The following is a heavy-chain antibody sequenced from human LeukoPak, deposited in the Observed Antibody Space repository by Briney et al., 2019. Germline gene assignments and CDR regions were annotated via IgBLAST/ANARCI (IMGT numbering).Heavy chain of an antibody. V-gene: IGHV4-59*01. CDR3: AREYYYGSGSYYDY. Sequence: SETLSLTCTVSGGSIRSYYWSWIRQPPGKGLEWIGYIYYSGSTNYNPSLKSRVTISVDTSKNQFSLKLSSVTAADTAVYYCAREYYYGSGSYYDYWGQGTLVTVSS. CDR2: IYYSGST. J-gene: IGHJ4*02. CDR1: GGSIRSYY. D-gene: IGHD3-10*01.